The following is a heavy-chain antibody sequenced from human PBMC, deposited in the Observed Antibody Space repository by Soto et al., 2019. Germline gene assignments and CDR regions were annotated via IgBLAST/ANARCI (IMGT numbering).Heavy chain of an antibody. CDR1: GGTFSSYT. CDR2: IIPILGIA. J-gene: IGHJ4*02. Sequence: GASVKVSCKASGGTFSSYTISWVRQAPGQGLEWMGRIIPILGIANYAQKFQGRVTITADKSTSTAYMELSSLRSEDTAVYYCARETRIAAAGFDFDYWGQGTLVTVSS. V-gene: IGHV1-69*04. CDR3: ARETRIAAAGFDFDY. D-gene: IGHD6-13*01.